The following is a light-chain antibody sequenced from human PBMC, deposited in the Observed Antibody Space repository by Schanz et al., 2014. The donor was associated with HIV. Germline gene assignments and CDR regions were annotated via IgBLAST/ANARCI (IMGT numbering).Light chain of an antibody. CDR3: MQALQTPFT. Sequence: DIVMTQTPLFLSVTPGQPASISCKSSQGLLHSDGKTYLYWYLQKPGQSPQLLIYLGSNRASGVPDRFSGSGSGTDFTLKISRVEAEDVGFYYCMQALQTPFTFGPGTKVHI. CDR1: QGLLHSDGKTY. V-gene: IGKV2-28*01. J-gene: IGKJ3*01. CDR2: LGS.